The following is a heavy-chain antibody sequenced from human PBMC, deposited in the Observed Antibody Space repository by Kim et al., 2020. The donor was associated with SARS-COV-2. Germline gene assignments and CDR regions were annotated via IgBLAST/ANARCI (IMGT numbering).Heavy chain of an antibody. D-gene: IGHD2-8*01. Sequence: GGSLRLSCAGSGFTFSTNYMSWVRQAPGKGLEWVANIKYDGGDIDYVDSVKGRFTISRDNAKNSLYLHMSSLRAEDTAVYYCARDRARTVGVRGR. CDR3: ARDRARTVGV. CDR1: GFTFSTNY. CDR2: IKYDGGDI. V-gene: IGHV3-7*01. J-gene: IGHJ2*01.